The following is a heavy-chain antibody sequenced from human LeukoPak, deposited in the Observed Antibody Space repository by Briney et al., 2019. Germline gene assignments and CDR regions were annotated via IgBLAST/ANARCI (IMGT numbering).Heavy chain of an antibody. V-gene: IGHV3-64D*09. CDR3: VRADNNRWPYNWFDP. D-gene: IGHD1/OR15-1a*01. CDR1: GFTFSAYA. Sequence: AGGSLRLSCSASGFTFSAYAMHWARQAPGQGLEHVSAISSNGDSTYYADSVKGRFIISRDNSENTLYLQMSSLRAEDTAVYYCVRADNNRWPYNWFDPWGQGTLVTVSS. CDR2: ISSNGDST. J-gene: IGHJ5*02.